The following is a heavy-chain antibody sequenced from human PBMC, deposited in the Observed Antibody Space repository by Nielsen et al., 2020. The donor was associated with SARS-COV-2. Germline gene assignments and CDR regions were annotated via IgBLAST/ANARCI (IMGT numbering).Heavy chain of an antibody. D-gene: IGHD2-15*01. CDR2: ISSSSSYI. Sequence: VRQMPGKGLEWVSSISSSSSYIYYADSVKGRFTISRDNAKNSLYLQMNSLRAEDTAVYYCARDRQGYFDYWGQGTLVTVSS. CDR3: ARDRQGYFDY. J-gene: IGHJ4*02. V-gene: IGHV3-21*01.